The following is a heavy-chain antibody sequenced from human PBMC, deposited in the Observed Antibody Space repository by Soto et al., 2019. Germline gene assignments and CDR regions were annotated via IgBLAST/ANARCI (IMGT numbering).Heavy chain of an antibody. CDR1: GGSMSSRPYF. Sequence: SETLSLTCSVSGGSMSSRPYFWGWIRQPPGKGPEWIGNIYYRGSTYYNPSLKSRVTMSVDASKNQFSLRLSSVTATDTALYYCARGYCTGTSCYNEGVGWVDPWGQGNLVTVSS. J-gene: IGHJ5*02. D-gene: IGHD2-2*01. CDR2: IYYRGST. CDR3: ARGYCTGTSCYNEGVGWVDP. V-gene: IGHV4-39*01.